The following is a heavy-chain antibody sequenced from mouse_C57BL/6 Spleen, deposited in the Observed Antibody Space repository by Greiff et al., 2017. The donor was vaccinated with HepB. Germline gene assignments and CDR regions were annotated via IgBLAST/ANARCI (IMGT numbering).Heavy chain of an antibody. D-gene: IGHD1-1*01. CDR3: ARITTVVNAMDY. Sequence: VQLKESGPELVKPGASVKISCKASGYSFTDYNMNWVKQSNGRSLEWIGVINPNYGTTSYNQKFKGKATLTVDQSSSTAYMQLNSLTSEDSAVYYCARITTVVNAMDYWGQGTSVTVSS. CDR2: INPNYGTT. V-gene: IGHV1-39*01. CDR1: GYSFTDYN. J-gene: IGHJ4*01.